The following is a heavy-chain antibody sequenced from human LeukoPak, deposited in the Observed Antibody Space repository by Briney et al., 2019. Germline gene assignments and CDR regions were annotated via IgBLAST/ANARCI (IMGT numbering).Heavy chain of an antibody. CDR1: GFTFSSYG. CDR2: ISSDGRTT. V-gene: IGHV3-30*18. J-gene: IGHJ4*02. D-gene: IGHD4-17*01. CDR3: AKTGRDYGDFFYFDY. Sequence: GGSLRLSCAGSGFTFSSYGIHWVRQAPGKGLEWVAVISSDGRTTYYADSVKGRFTISRDNSKNTLYVQMNSLRVEDTAVYYCAKTGRDYGDFFYFDYWGQGTLVTVSS.